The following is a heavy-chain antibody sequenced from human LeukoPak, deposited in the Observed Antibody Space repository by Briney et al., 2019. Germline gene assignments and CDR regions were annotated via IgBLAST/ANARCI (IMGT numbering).Heavy chain of an antibody. D-gene: IGHD3-10*01. J-gene: IGHJ5*02. CDR1: GGSISSGGYY. CDR2: IYYSGST. V-gene: IGHV4-31*03. Sequence: SETLSLTCTVSGGSISSGGYYWSWIRQHPGKGLEWIGYIYYSGSTYYNPSLKSRVTISVDTSKNQFSLKLSSVTAADTAVYYCARGARGWSDPWGQGTLVTVSS. CDR3: ARGARGWSDP.